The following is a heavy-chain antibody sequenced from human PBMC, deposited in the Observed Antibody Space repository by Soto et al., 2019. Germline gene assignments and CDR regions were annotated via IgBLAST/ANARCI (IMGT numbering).Heavy chain of an antibody. Sequence: SETLSLTCTVSGGSISSYYWSWIRQPPGKGLEWIGYIHYSGSTKYNLSLKSRVTISADTSKNQFSLKLSSVTAADTAVYYCARGHYDFWSGYFATIDYWGQGTLVTVSS. CDR2: IHYSGST. CDR1: GGSISSYY. J-gene: IGHJ4*02. CDR3: ARGHYDFWSGYFATIDY. D-gene: IGHD3-3*01. V-gene: IGHV4-59*08.